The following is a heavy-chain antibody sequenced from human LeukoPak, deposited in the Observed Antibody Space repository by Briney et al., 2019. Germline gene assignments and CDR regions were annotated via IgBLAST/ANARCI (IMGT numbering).Heavy chain of an antibody. CDR1: GFSVSTFD. D-gene: IGHD1-14*01. J-gene: IGHJ4*02. CDR3: VRQPDSARYGFDY. Sequence: GGSLRLSWVASGFSVSTFDMYWVRQAAGGGLEWVAAVGTNHDTLYLGSVKGRFTISRENAKQSLYLQMNSLRVEDTAVYHCVRQPDSARYGFDYWGRGTQVTVSS. V-gene: IGHV3-13*01. CDR2: VGTNHDT.